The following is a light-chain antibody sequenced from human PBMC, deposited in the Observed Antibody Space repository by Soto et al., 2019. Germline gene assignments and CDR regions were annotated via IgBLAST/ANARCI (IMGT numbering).Light chain of an antibody. CDR3: QQYNSYSSRT. CDR2: DAS. Sequence: DIQMTQSPSTLSGSVGDRVTITCRASQTISSWLAWYQQKPGKAPKLLIYDASSLESGVPSRFSGSGSGTEFTLTISSLQPDDFATYYCQQYNSYSSRTFGQGTKVDIK. J-gene: IGKJ1*01. CDR1: QTISSW. V-gene: IGKV1-5*01.